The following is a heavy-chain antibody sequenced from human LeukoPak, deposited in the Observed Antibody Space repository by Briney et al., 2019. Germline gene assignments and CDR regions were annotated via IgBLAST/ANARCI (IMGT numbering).Heavy chain of an antibody. CDR3: ARESIAAAGTCYYYYYMDV. J-gene: IGHJ6*03. CDR2: INHSGST. Sequence: PSETLSLTCAVYGGSFSGYYWSWIRQPPGKGLEWIGEINHSGSTNYNPSLKSRVTISVDTSKNQFSLKLSSVTAADTAVYYCARESIAAAGTCYYYYYMDVWGKGTTVTVSS. V-gene: IGHV4-34*01. CDR1: GGSFSGYY. D-gene: IGHD6-13*01.